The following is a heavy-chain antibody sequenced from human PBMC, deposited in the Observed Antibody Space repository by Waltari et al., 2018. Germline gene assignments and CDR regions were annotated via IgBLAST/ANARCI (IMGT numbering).Heavy chain of an antibody. CDR1: GGSISSSSYY. Sequence: QLQLQESGPGLVKPSETLSLTCTVSGGSISSSSYYWGWIRQPPGKGLEWIGSIYYSGSTYNNPSLKRRVTISVDTAKNQFSLKLSSVTAADTAVYYCARGSTVRWFYWGQGTLVTVSS. V-gene: IGHV4-39*07. CDR3: ARGSTVRWFY. CDR2: IYYSGST. D-gene: IGHD2-15*01. J-gene: IGHJ4*02.